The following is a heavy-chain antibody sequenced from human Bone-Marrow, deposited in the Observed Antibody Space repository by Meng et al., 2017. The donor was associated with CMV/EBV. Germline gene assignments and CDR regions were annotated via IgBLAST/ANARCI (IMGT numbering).Heavy chain of an antibody. D-gene: IGHD6-13*01. CDR2: INHGGGT. CDR1: GGCVSGYY. J-gene: IGHJ4*02. Sequence: SGGCVSGYYWNRIRRPPGKGLEWIGEINHGGGTNYNPTLKSRVTISVDTSKNQFSLKLSSVTAADTAVYYCARRPQYSSSSNSEFDYWGQGTLVTVSS. CDR3: ARRPQYSSSSNSEFDY. V-gene: IGHV4-34*01.